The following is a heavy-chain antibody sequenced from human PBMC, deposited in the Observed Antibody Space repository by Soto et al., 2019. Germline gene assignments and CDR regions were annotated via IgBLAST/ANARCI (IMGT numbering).Heavy chain of an antibody. D-gene: IGHD6-19*01. CDR2: ISGSGGST. CDR3: AGRIAVAGTLAY. V-gene: IGHV3-23*01. CDR1: GLTFSSHA. J-gene: IGHJ4*02. Sequence: PGGSLRLSCAASGLTFSSHAMSWLRQAPGKGLEWVSAISGSGGSTFYADSVKGRFTISRDNSKNTLFLQMNSLRAEDTAVYYCAGRIAVAGTLAYWGQGTLVTVSS.